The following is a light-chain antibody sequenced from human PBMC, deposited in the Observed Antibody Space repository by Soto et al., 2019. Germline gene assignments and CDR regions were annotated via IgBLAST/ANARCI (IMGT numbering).Light chain of an antibody. J-gene: IGKJ2*01. V-gene: IGKV1-33*01. Sequence: DIQMTQSPSSLSASVGDRVTITCQASHDITNYVNWFQQKPGKAPKLLIYDASKLETGVPSRFSGSGSGTDFTLIISSLQPEDTATYYCQQYDYLPYTFGQGTKLEIK. CDR3: QQYDYLPYT. CDR2: DAS. CDR1: HDITNY.